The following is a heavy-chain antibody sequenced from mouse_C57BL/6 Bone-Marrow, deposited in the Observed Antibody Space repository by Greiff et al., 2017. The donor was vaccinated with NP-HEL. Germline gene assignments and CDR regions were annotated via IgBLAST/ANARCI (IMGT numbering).Heavy chain of an antibody. CDR3: ARSSPYGSSLYYAMDY. Sequence: QVQLQQSGTELVKPGASVKLSCKASGYTFTSYWMHWVKQRPGQGFEWIGNINPSNGGTNYNEKFKSKATLTVDKSSSTAYMQLSSLTSEDSAVYYCARSSPYGSSLYYAMDYWGQGTSVTVSS. V-gene: IGHV1-53*01. D-gene: IGHD1-1*01. J-gene: IGHJ4*01. CDR2: INPSNGGT. CDR1: GYTFTSYW.